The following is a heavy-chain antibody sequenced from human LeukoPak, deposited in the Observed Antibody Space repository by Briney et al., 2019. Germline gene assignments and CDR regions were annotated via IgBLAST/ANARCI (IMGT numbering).Heavy chain of an antibody. CDR3: AGVVTMVRGVQAQFDY. D-gene: IGHD3-10*01. Sequence: ASVKVSCKASGYTFTSYGISWVRQAPGQGLEWMGWISAYNGNTNYAQKLQGRVTMTTDTSTSTAYMELRSLRSDDTAVYYCAGVVTMVRGVQAQFDYWGQGTLVTVSS. CDR2: ISAYNGNT. V-gene: IGHV1-18*01. J-gene: IGHJ4*02. CDR1: GYTFTSYG.